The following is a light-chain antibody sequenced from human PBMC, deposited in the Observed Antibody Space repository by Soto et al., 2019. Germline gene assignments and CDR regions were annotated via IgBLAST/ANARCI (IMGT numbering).Light chain of an antibody. CDR3: HQYISYTRT. CDR1: QSISSS. Sequence: IIKKASQSISSSLAWYQQKPGKAPKLLIYMASNLQSGVPSRFGGAGSGTEFTLAIRILQPDEHSPYYGHQYISYTRTYREGTNLDIK. CDR2: MAS. V-gene: IGKV1-5*03. J-gene: IGKJ1*01.